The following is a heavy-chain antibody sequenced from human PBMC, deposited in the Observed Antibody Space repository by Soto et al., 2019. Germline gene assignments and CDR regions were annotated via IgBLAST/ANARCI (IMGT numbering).Heavy chain of an antibody. CDR1: VFTFSAYA. D-gene: IGHD2-21*02. V-gene: IGHV3-23*01. J-gene: IGHJ4*02. CDR2: IYGNGAGI. Sequence: GSLRLSCAASVFTFSAYAMTWVRQAPGKGLESVSGIYGNGAGIQYADSVRGRFTISRDNSKNTLYLQMNSLRAEDTAVYYCAKDVISGDGFWLMDHWGQGTLVTVSS. CDR3: AKDVISGDGFWLMDH.